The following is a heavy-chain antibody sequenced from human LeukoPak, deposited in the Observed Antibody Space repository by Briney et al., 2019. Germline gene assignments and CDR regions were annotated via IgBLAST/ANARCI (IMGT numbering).Heavy chain of an antibody. CDR1: GGSISSSSYY. D-gene: IGHD5-24*01. CDR3: ATGRDGYLA. Sequence: PSETLSLTCTVSGGSISSSSYYWGWIRQPPGKGLEWIGSIYYSGSTYYNPSLKSRVTISVDTSKNQFSLRLSSVTAADTAVYYCATGRDGYLAWGQGTLVTVSS. CDR2: IYYSGST. J-gene: IGHJ5*02. V-gene: IGHV4-39*01.